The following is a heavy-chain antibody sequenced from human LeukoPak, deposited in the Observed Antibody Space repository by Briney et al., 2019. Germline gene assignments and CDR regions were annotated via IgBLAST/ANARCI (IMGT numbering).Heavy chain of an antibody. CDR3: ARDMMGATLYFDS. D-gene: IGHD1-26*01. CDR2: ISGSGGSS. V-gene: IGHV3-23*01. Sequence: AGGSLRLSCTVSGFTVLSNSLSWVRPAPRKGLEWVSVISGSGGSSYYADSVKGRFTISRDNSKNTLYLQMNSLRAEDTAVYYCARDMMGATLYFDSWGQGTLVTVSS. J-gene: IGHJ4*02. CDR1: GFTVLSNS.